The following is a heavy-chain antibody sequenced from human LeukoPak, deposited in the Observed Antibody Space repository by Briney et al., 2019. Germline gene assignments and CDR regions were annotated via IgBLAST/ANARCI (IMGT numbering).Heavy chain of an antibody. V-gene: IGHV3-64*01. J-gene: IGHJ4*02. CDR3: ARARRDCSGGSCYSYYFDF. CDR1: GFTFSSYA. D-gene: IGHD2-15*01. CDR2: INRYGDST. Sequence: GGSLRLSCAASGFTFSSYAIHWVRQAPGKGLEFVSAINRYGDSTYYANSVKGRFTISRDDSKNTVYLQMGSLRAEDMAVYYCARARRDCSGGSCYSYYFDFWGQGTLVTVSS.